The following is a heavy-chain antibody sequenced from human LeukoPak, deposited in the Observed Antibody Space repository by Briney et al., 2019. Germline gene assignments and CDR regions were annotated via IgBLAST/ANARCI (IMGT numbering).Heavy chain of an antibody. CDR1: GFTFSSYW. CDR3: ASGGRGSSWFGN. J-gene: IGHJ4*02. V-gene: IGHV3-13*01. CDR2: INTAGDT. Sequence: PGGSLRLSCAPSGFTFSSYWMHWVRQAAGEGPEWVSAINTAGDTYYQGSVKGRFTISRENAKNSLYLQMNSLRAGDTAVYYCASGGRGSSWFGNWGQGTLVTVSS. D-gene: IGHD6-13*01.